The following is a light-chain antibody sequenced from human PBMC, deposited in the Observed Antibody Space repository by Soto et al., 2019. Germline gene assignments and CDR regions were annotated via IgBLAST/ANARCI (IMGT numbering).Light chain of an antibody. J-gene: IGKJ5*01. CDR3: QQYNDWFSIT. V-gene: IGKV3-15*01. CDR1: QSVSSN. Sequence: EFVLTQSPGTLSLSPGERAALSCRASQSVSSNLAWYRQRPGQAPRLVIYDTSTRATGVPARFSGSGSGTEFTLTISSLQSEDFAVYYCQQYNDWFSITFGQGTRLEIK. CDR2: DTS.